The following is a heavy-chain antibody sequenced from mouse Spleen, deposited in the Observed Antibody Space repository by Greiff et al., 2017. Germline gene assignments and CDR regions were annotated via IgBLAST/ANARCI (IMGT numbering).Heavy chain of an antibody. Sequence: DVKLVESGGGLVKPGGSLKLSCAASGFTFSSYAMSWVRQSPEKRLEWVAEISSGGSYTYYPDTVTGRFTISRDNAKNTLYLEMSSLRSEDTAMYYCARDCRDYAMDYWGQGTSVTVSS. V-gene: IGHV5-9-4*01. J-gene: IGHJ4*01. CDR2: ISSGGSYT. CDR3: ARDCRDYAMDY. CDR1: GFTFSSYA.